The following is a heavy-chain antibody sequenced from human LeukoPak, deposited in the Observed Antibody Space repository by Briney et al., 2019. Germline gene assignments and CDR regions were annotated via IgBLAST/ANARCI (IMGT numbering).Heavy chain of an antibody. CDR2: IGSSLTYI. CDR1: GFTFSSYT. D-gene: IGHD2-2*01. V-gene: IGHV3-21*01. J-gene: IGHJ4*02. CDR3: ARVSVVVPAAKGFDY. Sequence: GGSLRLSCAASGFTFSSYTMSWVRQAPGKGLEWVSSIGSSLTYIYYADSVKGRFTMSRDNAKNSLYLQMNSLRPDDTAVYYCARVSVVVPAAKGFDYWGQGTLVTVSS.